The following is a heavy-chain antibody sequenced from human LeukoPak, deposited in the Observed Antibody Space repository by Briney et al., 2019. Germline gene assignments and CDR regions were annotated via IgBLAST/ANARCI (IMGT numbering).Heavy chain of an antibody. CDR3: ARHYDILTAFFS. J-gene: IGHJ4*02. V-gene: IGHV5-10-1*01. D-gene: IGHD3-9*01. CDR2: IDPSDSYT. Sequence: LGESLKISCQVSGYNLSTYWITWVRQMPGKGLEWMGRIDPSDSYTNYSPSFQGHVTISADKSINTAYLQWGSLRASDTAMYYCARHYDILTAFFSWGQGTLVTVSS. CDR1: GYNLSTYW.